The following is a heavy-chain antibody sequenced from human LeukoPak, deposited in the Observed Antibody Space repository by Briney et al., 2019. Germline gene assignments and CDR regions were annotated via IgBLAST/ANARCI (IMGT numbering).Heavy chain of an antibody. CDR3: AKNMHYSDSSGYYLPVF. D-gene: IGHD3-22*01. J-gene: IGHJ4*02. CDR1: GFTFSTYG. Sequence: GRSLRLSCVASGFTFSTYGMHWVRQAPGKGLEWVAVISYDGSQKNYADSVEGRFTISRENSKNTLYLQMNSLRAEDTAVFYCAKNMHYSDSSGYYLPVFWGQGTLVTVSS. CDR2: ISYDGSQK. V-gene: IGHV3-30*18.